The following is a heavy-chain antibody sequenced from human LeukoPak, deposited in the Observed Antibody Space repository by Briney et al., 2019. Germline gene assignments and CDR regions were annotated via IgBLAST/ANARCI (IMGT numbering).Heavy chain of an antibody. J-gene: IGHJ5*02. D-gene: IGHD6-13*01. CDR3: AREADSIAAAGMETGWFDP. CDR1: GGSFSGYY. Sequence: SETLSLTCAVYGGSFSGYYWSWIRQPPGKGLEWIGEINHSGSTYYNPSLKSRVTISVDTSKNQFSLKLRSVTAADTAVYYCAREADSIAAAGMETGWFDPWGQGTLVTVSS. V-gene: IGHV4-34*01. CDR2: INHSGST.